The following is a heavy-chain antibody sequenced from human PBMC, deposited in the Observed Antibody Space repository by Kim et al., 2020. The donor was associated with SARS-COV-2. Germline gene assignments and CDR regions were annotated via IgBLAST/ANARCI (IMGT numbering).Heavy chain of an antibody. CDR2: IKQDGSEK. Sequence: GGSLRLYCAASGFTFSSYWMSWVRQAPGKGLEWVANIKQDGSEKYYVDSVKGRFTISRDNAKNSLYLQMNSLRAEDTAVYYCARGGVVVVAASLFDYWGRGTLVTVSS. J-gene: IGHJ4*02. V-gene: IGHV3-7*01. CDR3: ARGGVVVVAASLFDY. D-gene: IGHD2-15*01. CDR1: GFTFSSYW.